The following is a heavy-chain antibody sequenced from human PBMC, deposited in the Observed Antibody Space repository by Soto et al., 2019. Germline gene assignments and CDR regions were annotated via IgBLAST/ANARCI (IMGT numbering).Heavy chain of an antibody. J-gene: IGHJ4*02. V-gene: IGHV4-4*02. D-gene: IGHD4-17*01. CDR2: IYHSGNT. CDR3: ARGTVTGYDY. CDR1: GDSISSSNW. Sequence: QVQLQESGPGLVKPSGTLSLTCAVSGDSISSSNWWSWVRQPPGKGLQWIGEIYHSGNTNYFPSLKSRVTISVDKSNNMFSLKLSSVTAADTAVYYCARGTVTGYDYWGQGSLVTVSS.